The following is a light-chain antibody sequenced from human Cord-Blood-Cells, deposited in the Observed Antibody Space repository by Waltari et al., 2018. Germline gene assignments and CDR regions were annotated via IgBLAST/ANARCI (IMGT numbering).Light chain of an antibody. CDR1: QSVSSN. CDR3: QQYNNWYT. CDR2: GAS. J-gene: IGKJ2*01. V-gene: IGKV3-15*01. Sequence: EIVMTQSPATLSVSPGERATLSSRASQSVSSNLAWYQQKPGQAPRLIIYGASTRATGIPARFSGSGSGTEFTLTISSLQSEDFAVYYCQQYNNWYTFGQGTKLEIK.